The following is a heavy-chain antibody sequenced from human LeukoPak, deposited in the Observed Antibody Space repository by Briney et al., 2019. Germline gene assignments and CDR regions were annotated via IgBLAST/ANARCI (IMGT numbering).Heavy chain of an antibody. CDR3: ARRGVRGLLERGHDAFDI. CDR1: GFTFSSYS. D-gene: IGHD1-1*01. J-gene: IGHJ3*02. V-gene: IGHV3-21*01. Sequence: PGGSLTLSCAASGFTFSSYSMNWVRQAPGKGLEWVSSINSSGSYIYYADAVKGRFTISRDNAKNSLYLQMNSLRAEDTAVYYCARRGVRGLLERGHDAFDIWGQGTMVTVSS. CDR2: INSSGSYI.